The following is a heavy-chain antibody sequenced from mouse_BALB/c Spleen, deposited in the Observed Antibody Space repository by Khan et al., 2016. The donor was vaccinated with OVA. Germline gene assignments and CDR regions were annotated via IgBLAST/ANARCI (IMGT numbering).Heavy chain of an antibody. CDR2: ISSGGSYP. J-gene: IGHJ4*01. D-gene: IGHD2-1*01. Sequence: EVQLVESGGALVKPGGSLKLSCAAAGFTFSSFGMSWVRQTPDKRLEWVATISSGGSYPYYPDSVKGRFTISRDNAKNTLYLQMSSLRSEDTAMEYSAGQYGHSPVDYWGQGTSVTVSS. V-gene: IGHV5-6*01. CDR1: GFTFSSFG. CDR3: AGQYGHSPVDY.